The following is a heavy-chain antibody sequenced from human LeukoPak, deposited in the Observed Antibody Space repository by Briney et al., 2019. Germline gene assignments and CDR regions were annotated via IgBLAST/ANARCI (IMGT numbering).Heavy chain of an antibody. D-gene: IGHD3-22*01. J-gene: IGHJ4*02. CDR2: IYYRGDT. CDR3: AGYNDGHYYFHY. V-gene: IGHV4-39*01. CDR1: GGSIHSIDCY. Sequence: SQTLSLTCTVSGGSIHSIDCYWGWVRQPPGEGLEWIGGIYYRGDTYYYPSLKSRVLISLDTSNNQFSLRLNSVTAADTAVYYCAGYNDGHYYFHYWGQGALVTVSS.